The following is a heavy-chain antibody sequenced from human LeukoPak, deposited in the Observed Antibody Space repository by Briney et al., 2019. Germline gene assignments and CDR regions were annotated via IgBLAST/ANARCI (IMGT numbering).Heavy chain of an antibody. J-gene: IGHJ2*01. CDR2: IHPSGGST. V-gene: IGHV1-46*01. CDR3: ARANLDAAMVYWFFDL. D-gene: IGHD5-18*01. CDR1: GYTFTSHY. Sequence: APVKVSCKASGYTFTSHYMHWVRQAPGQGLEWWGVIHPSGGSTTYAQKFQGRVTMTTDTSTSTVYVEVSSLTSDDTAVYYCARANLDAAMVYWFFDLWGRGTLVTVSS.